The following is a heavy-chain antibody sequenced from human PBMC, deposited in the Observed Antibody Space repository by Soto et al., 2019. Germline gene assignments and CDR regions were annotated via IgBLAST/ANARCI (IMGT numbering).Heavy chain of an antibody. D-gene: IGHD2-15*01. J-gene: IGHJ6*02. CDR2: INPNSGGT. Sequence: ASVKVSCKASGYTFTGYYMHWVRQAPGQGLEWMGWINPNSGGTNYAQKFQGWVTMTRDTSISTAYMELSRLRSDDTAVYYCARDRINSYYYYGMDVWGQGTTVTVSS. CDR3: ARDRINSYYYYGMDV. V-gene: IGHV1-2*04. CDR1: GYTFTGYY.